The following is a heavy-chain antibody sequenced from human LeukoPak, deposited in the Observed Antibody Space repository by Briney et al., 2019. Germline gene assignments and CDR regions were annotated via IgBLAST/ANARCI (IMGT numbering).Heavy chain of an antibody. Sequence: GGSLRLSCAASGFTFSSYAMSWVRQAPGKGLEWVSAISGSGGSTYYADSVKGRFTMSRDNSKNTLYLQMNSLRAEDTAVYYCANGVCEYEMDTAIPVWGQGTLVTVSS. J-gene: IGHJ4*02. CDR3: ANGVCEYEMDTAIPV. V-gene: IGHV3-23*01. D-gene: IGHD5-18*01. CDR2: ISGSGGST. CDR1: GFTFSSYA.